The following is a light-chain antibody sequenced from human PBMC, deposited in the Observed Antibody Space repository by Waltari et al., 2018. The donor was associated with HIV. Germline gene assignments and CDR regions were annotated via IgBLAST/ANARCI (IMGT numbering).Light chain of an antibody. CDR1: SSDVGGYNY. Sequence: QSALTQPPSASGSPGQSVTISCTGTSSDVGGYNYVSWYQQHPGKAPKLMIYEVTKRPSGVPERFAGSKSGNTASLTVSGLQAEDEADYYCSSYSANNNFDVFGTGTKVTVL. CDR3: SSYSANNNFDV. CDR2: EVT. J-gene: IGLJ1*01. V-gene: IGLV2-8*01.